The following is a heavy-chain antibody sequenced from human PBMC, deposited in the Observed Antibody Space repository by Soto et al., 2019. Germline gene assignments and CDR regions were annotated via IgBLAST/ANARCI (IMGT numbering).Heavy chain of an antibody. CDR1: GGSFSGYY. D-gene: IGHD2-2*01. CDR3: ARGLFYCSSTSCYVRIAAAGTMAWFDP. Sequence: SETLSLTCAVYGGSFSGYYWSWIRQPPGKGLEWIGEINHSGSTNYNPSLKSRVTISVDTSKNQFSLKLSSVTAADTAVYYCARGLFYCSSTSCYVRIAAAGTMAWFDPWGQGTLVTVSS. J-gene: IGHJ5*02. CDR2: INHSGST. V-gene: IGHV4-34*01.